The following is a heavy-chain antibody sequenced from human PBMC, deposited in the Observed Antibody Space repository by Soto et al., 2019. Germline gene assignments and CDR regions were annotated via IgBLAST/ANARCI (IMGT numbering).Heavy chain of an antibody. CDR3: ARGGLQARYYFYY. CDR2: ISSSGSTI. Sequence: GGSLRLSCAASGFTFSSYEMNWVRQAPGKGLEWVSYISSSGSTIYYADSVKGRFTISRDNAKNSLYLQMNSLRAEDTAVYYCARGGLQARYYFYYWGQGTLVTVSS. J-gene: IGHJ4*02. CDR1: GFTFSSYE. V-gene: IGHV3-48*03. D-gene: IGHD5-18*01.